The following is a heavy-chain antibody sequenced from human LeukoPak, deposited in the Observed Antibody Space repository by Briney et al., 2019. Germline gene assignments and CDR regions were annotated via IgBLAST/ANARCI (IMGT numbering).Heavy chain of an antibody. D-gene: IGHD3-22*01. CDR2: INPAGGST. J-gene: IGHJ4*02. CDR3: AKDRGYDSSGYYEGHYFDY. CDR1: GYTFTSYY. Sequence: ASVKVSCKASGYTFTSYYIHWVRQAPGQGLEWMGIINPAGGSTTYAQKFQGSRLTLTRDTSTSTVYMELSSLRSEDTAVYYCAKDRGYDSSGYYEGHYFDYWGQGTLVTVSS. V-gene: IGHV1-46*01.